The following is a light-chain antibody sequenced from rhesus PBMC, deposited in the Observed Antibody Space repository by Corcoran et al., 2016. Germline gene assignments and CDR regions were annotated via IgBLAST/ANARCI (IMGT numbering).Light chain of an antibody. CDR1: SSDIGGYNY. CDR3: SSFAGSNTSI. Sequence: QAALTRPPSVSGSPGQSVTISCTGTSSDIGGYNYVSWYQQPPGKAPKLMIYGVSKRLSGVSYRFSGSKSGNTASLPISVLQAEDEAVYFCSSFAGSNTSIFGAGTRLTVL. CDR2: GVS. J-gene: IGLJ1*01. V-gene: IGLV2-23*01.